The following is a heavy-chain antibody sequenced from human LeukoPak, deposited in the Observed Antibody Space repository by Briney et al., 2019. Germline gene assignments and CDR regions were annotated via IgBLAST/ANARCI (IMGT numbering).Heavy chain of an antibody. CDR2: IIPIFGTA. D-gene: IGHD4-17*01. J-gene: IGHJ4*02. CDR1: GGTFSNYA. CDR3: AREGRDYGDYVGYFDY. V-gene: IGHV1-69*01. Sequence: SVKVSCKASGGTFSNYAISWVRQAPGQALEWMGGIIPIFGTANYAQKFQGRVTITADESTSTAYMELISLRSEDTAVYYCAREGRDYGDYVGYFDYWGQGTLVTVSS.